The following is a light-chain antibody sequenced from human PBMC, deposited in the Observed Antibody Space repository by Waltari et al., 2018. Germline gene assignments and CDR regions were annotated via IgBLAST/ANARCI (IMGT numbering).Light chain of an antibody. CDR1: QSVGAW. Sequence: DIQMTQSPSTLSASVGDRVTITCRASQSVGAWLAWYQQKPGKAPSLLIYKASNLQSGVPSRFSSSGSGTEFTLTISSLQPDDFATYYCQQYSSWTFGQGTKVEI. CDR2: KAS. V-gene: IGKV1-5*03. CDR3: QQYSSWT. J-gene: IGKJ1*01.